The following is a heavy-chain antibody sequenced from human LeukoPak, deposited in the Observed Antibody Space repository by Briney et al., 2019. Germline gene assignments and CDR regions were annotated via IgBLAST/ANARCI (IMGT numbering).Heavy chain of an antibody. CDR1: GYSFTSYW. CDR2: IYPGDSDT. Sequence: GASLKISCKGSGYSFTSYWIGWVRQLPGKGLEWMGIIYPGDSDTRYSPSFQGQVTISADKSISTAYLQWSSLKASDSAIYYCGRVGGAEYSSSQPFDYWGQGTLVTFSS. D-gene: IGHD6-13*01. CDR3: GRVGGAEYSSSQPFDY. J-gene: IGHJ4*02. V-gene: IGHV5-51*01.